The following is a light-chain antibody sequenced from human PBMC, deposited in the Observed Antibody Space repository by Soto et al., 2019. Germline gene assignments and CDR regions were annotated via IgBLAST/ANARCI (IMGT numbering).Light chain of an antibody. CDR2: GGS. CDR1: QSVSSNH. CDR3: HQRSNWWT. J-gene: IGKJ1*01. V-gene: IGKV3D-20*02. Sequence: EIVLTQSPGTLSLSPWEIATLSCRASQSVSSNHLAWYQQKPGQAPRLLIYGGSSRATGIPVRFSGSGSGTDFTLTISSLEPEDSAVYYCHQRSNWWTFGQGTKVDIK.